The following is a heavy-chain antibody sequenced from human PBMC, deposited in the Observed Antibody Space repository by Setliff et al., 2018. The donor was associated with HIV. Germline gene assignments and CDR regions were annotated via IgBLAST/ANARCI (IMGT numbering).Heavy chain of an antibody. V-gene: IGHV5-51*01. CDR2: IHPRDSET. CDR3: ASLQADAVDV. J-gene: IGHJ6*02. Sequence: GASLKISCKGSGYSFTSYWIGWVRQMPGKGLEWMGIIHPRDSETRYSPSFQGQVTISADKSISTAYLQWSSLKATDTAMYYCASLQADAVDVWGQGTTVTVSS. CDR1: GYSFTSYW.